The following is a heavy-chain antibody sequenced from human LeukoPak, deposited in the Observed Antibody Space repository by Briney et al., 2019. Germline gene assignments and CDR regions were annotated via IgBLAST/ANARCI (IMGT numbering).Heavy chain of an antibody. CDR3: ARVGGGPYYDILTGFDY. J-gene: IGHJ4*02. CDR2: IYYSGST. CDR1: GGSVSSGSYY. D-gene: IGHD3-9*01. Sequence: SETLSLTCTVSGGSVSSGSYYWSWIRQPPGKGLEWIEYIYYSGSTNYNPSLKSRVTISVDTSKNQFSLKLSSVTAADTAVYYCARVGGGPYYDILTGFDYWGQGTLVTVSS. V-gene: IGHV4-61*01.